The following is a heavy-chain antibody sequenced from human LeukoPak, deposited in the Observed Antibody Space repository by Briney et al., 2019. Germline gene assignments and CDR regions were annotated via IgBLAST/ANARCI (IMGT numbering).Heavy chain of an antibody. CDR1: GGAISSYY. CDR2: IYYSGST. D-gene: IGHD2-2*01. CDR3: ASERGYCSSTSCPLFDY. Sequence: SETLSLTCTVSGGAISSYYWSWIRQPPGKGLEWIGYIYYSGSTNYNPSLKSRVTISIDTSKNQFSLKLSSVTAADTAVYSCASERGYCSSTSCPLFDYWGQGTLVTVSS. J-gene: IGHJ4*02. V-gene: IGHV4-59*01.